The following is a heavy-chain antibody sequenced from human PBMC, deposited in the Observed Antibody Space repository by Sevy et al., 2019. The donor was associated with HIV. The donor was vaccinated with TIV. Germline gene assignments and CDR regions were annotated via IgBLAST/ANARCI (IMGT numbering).Heavy chain of an antibody. CDR3: TRDRTYSSGWLGNYYYDMHV. J-gene: IGHJ6*02. CDR2: INPNTGGT. D-gene: IGHD6-19*01. V-gene: IGHV1-2*04. Sequence: ASVKVSCKASGYTFTGYYIHWVRQAPGQGLEWMGWINPNTGGTNFAQKFQGWVTMTRDTSITTAYMELSRLRSDDTAVYYCTRDRTYSSGWLGNYYYDMHVWGQGTTVTVSS. CDR1: GYTFTGYY.